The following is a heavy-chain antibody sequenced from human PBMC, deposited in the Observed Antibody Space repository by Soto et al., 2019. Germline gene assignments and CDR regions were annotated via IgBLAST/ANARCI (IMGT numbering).Heavy chain of an antibody. CDR2: IIPIFGTA. CDR1: GGTFSSYA. D-gene: IGHD3-9*01. J-gene: IGHJ4*02. Sequence: ASVKVSCKASGGTFSSYAISWVGQAPGQGLEWMGGIIPIFGTANYAQKFQGRVTITADESTSTAYMELSSLRSEDTAVYYCATVLLRYFDWLSTPFFDYWGQGTLVTVSS. CDR3: ATVLLRYFDWLSTPFFDY. V-gene: IGHV1-69*13.